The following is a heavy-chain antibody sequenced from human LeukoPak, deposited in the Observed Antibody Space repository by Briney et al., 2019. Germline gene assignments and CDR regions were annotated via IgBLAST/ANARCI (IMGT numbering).Heavy chain of an antibody. CDR1: GGSISSYY. V-gene: IGHV4-59*12. Sequence: SETLSLTCTVSGGSISSYYWSWIRQPPGKGLEWIGYIYYSGSTNYNPSLKSRVTISVDKSKNQFSLKLSSVTAADTAVYYCARDRDSSGWYGRWGQGTLVTVSS. CDR3: ARDRDSSGWYGR. CDR2: IYYSGST. D-gene: IGHD6-19*01. J-gene: IGHJ4*02.